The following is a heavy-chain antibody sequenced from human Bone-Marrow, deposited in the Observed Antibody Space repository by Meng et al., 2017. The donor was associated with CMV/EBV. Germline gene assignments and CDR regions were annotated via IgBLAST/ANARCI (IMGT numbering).Heavy chain of an antibody. Sequence: SETLSLTCTVSGGSISSSSYYWGWIRQPPGKGLEWIGSIYYSGSTYYNPSLKSRVTISVDTSKNQFSVKLSSVTAADTAVDYCASFCMWGSGYYYYGMDVWGQGTTVTVSS. V-gene: IGHV4-39*07. CDR2: IYYSGST. J-gene: IGHJ6*02. CDR3: ASFCMWGSGYYYYGMDV. D-gene: IGHD2-15*01. CDR1: GGSISSSSYY.